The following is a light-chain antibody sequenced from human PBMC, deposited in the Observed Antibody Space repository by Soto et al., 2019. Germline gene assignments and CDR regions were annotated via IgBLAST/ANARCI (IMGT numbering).Light chain of an antibody. V-gene: IGKV4-1*01. J-gene: IGKJ4*01. Sequence: DIVMTQSPDSLAVSLGERATINRKSSQSVLYNSDNKNYLAWYQQKAGQPPKLLIYWASTRDSGVPDRFSGSGSGADFTLTINTLQAEDVAVYYCQQYYTTLSFGGGTKVEIK. CDR1: QSVLYNSDNKNY. CDR3: QQYYTTLS. CDR2: WAS.